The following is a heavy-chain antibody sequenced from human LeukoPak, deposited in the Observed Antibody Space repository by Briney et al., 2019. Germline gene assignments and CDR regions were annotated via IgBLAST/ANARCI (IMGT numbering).Heavy chain of an antibody. J-gene: IGHJ3*02. D-gene: IGHD3-3*01. CDR1: GVSISSYY. V-gene: IGHV4-59*05. Sequence: SETLSLTCSVSGVSISSYYWSWIRQSPGKGLEWIGRAYYLGNTNYSPSLRSRVIISVDMSKNQFSLTLTSVTAADAAVYYCAGTYFDFRRGGAFDIWGQGTIVTVSS. CDR2: AYYLGNT. CDR3: AGTYFDFRRGGAFDI.